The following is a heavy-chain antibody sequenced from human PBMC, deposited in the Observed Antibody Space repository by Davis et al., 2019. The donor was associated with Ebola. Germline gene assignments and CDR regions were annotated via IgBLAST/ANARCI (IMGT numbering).Heavy chain of an antibody. D-gene: IGHD6-6*01. V-gene: IGHV3-30*14. CDR3: VKGWLVHDF. J-gene: IGHJ4*02. CDR2: IWNDGENR. Sequence: GESLKISCAASGFTFSNYVFHWVRQAPGKGLEWLALIWNDGENRYKVGSVKDRLTISRDNSKDTLYLHMTNLRPEDTAMYYCVKGWLVHDFWGRGTLVTVSA. CDR1: GFTFSNYV.